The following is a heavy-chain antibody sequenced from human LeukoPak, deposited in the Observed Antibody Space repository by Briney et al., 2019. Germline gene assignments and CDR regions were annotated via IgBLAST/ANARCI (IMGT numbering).Heavy chain of an antibody. Sequence: SETLSLTCTVSSGSISSASYYWGWIRQPPGKGLEWIGTIYYSGSTYYNPSLRSRVTISVDTSKNQFSLKLTSVTAADTAVYYCARLWSGLRPPDYWGQGTLVTVSS. CDR1: SGSISSASYY. V-gene: IGHV4-39*01. CDR3: ARLWSGLRPPDY. CDR2: IYYSGST. J-gene: IGHJ4*02. D-gene: IGHD3-3*01.